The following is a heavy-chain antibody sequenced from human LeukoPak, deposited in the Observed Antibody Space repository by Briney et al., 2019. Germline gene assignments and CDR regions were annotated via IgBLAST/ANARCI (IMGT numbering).Heavy chain of an antibody. Sequence: PGGSLRLSCAASGFTFSNYAMTWVRQAPGKGLEWVSAISGSGGSTYYADSVKGRFTVSRDNSKNTLYLQMSSLRAEDAAVYYCAKLIIVAGGYEYIHLWGQGTLVTVSS. D-gene: IGHD2-21*01. CDR3: AKLIIVAGGYEYIHL. J-gene: IGHJ1*01. CDR1: GFTFSNYA. CDR2: ISGSGGST. V-gene: IGHV3-23*01.